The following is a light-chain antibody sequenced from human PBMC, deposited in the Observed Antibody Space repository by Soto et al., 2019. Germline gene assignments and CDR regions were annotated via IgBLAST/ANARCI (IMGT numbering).Light chain of an antibody. Sequence: DIHITQSPSSLSPSVVDRVTLTCRASQSISRHLNWYQQKPGRAPRLLIYGASNLQSGVPSRFSGSGSGTDFTLTISSLLPEDFATYYCQQGYSSPVTFGQGTRLEIK. CDR2: GAS. CDR3: QQGYSSPVT. J-gene: IGKJ5*01. CDR1: QSISRH. V-gene: IGKV1-39*01.